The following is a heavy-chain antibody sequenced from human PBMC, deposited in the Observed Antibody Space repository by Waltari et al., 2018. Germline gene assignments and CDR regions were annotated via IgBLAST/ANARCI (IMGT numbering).Heavy chain of an antibody. CDR2: ISGSGGST. CDR3: AKEPDMYYYYYMDV. CDR1: GFTFRSYA. V-gene: IGHV3-23*01. J-gene: IGHJ6*03. Sequence: EVQLLESGGGLVQPGGSLRLPCAASGFTFRSYARIWVGQAPGKGLEWVAGISGSGGSTYYADSVKGRFTISRDNSKNTLYLQMNSLSAEDTAVYYCAKEPDMYYYYYMDVWGKGTTVTVSS. D-gene: IGHD3-9*01.